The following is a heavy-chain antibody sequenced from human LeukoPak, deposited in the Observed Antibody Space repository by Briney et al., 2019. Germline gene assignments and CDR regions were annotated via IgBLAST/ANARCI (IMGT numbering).Heavy chain of an antibody. CDR3: AKAIPGGNSFYYYYGMDV. CDR2: ISYDGSNK. V-gene: IGHV3-30-3*01. J-gene: IGHJ6*02. D-gene: IGHD4-23*01. CDR1: GFTFSSYA. Sequence: LAGRSLRLSCAASGFTFSSYAMHWVRQAPGKGLEWVAVISYDGSNKYYADSVKGRFTISRDNSKNTLYLQMNSLRAEDTALYYCAKAIPGGNSFYYYYGMDVWGQGTTVTVSS.